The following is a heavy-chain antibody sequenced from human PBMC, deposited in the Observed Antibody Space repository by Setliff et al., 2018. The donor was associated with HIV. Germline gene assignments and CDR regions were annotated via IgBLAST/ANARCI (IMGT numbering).Heavy chain of an antibody. D-gene: IGHD2-21*02. V-gene: IGHV1-8*01. CDR3: ARAGAEVTSHFDW. CDR1: GYSFTKYE. CDR2: VSPSIGNS. J-gene: IGHJ4*02. Sequence: ASVKVSCKASGYSFTKYEINWVRQAPGQGLEWLGWVSPSIGNSDFAQKFKGRISLTTDTSIRTAYMELRGLKSDDTAVYYCARAGAEVTSHFDWWGQGTLVTVSS.